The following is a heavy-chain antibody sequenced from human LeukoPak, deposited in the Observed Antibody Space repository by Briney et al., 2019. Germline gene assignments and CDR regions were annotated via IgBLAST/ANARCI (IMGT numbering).Heavy chain of an antibody. Sequence: GASVKVSCKASGYAFTSSYMHWVRQAPGQGLEWMGIINPNGGTTTYAQRFQGRVAMTRDTSTSTVYMELSSLRAEDTAVYYCARELGIVGAPRRPLAYWGQGTLVTVSS. CDR3: ARELGIVGAPRRPLAY. D-gene: IGHD1-26*01. J-gene: IGHJ4*02. CDR2: INPNGGTT. CDR1: GYAFTSSY. V-gene: IGHV1-46*01.